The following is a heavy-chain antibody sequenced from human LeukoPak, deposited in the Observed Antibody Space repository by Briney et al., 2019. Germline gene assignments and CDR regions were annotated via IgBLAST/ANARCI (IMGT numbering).Heavy chain of an antibody. V-gene: IGHV4-39*07. D-gene: IGHD3-22*01. CDR1: GGSISSSNYY. CDR2: IYYRGNA. J-gene: IGHJ4*02. Sequence: MPSETLSLTCTLAGGSISSSNYYWAWIRQPPWQGLEWIGSIYYRGNAYYNPSLKSRVTISVDTSKNQFSLSLSSVTAADTAVYYCAREEDRSGDWGQGTLVTVTS. CDR3: AREEDRSGD.